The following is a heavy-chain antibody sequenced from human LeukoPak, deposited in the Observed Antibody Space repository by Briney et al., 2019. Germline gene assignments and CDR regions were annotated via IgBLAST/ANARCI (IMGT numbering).Heavy chain of an antibody. D-gene: IGHD6-13*01. J-gene: IGHJ6*02. CDR2: IWYDGSNK. V-gene: IGHV3-33*08. CDR1: GFTFSSYA. Sequence: GGSLRLSCAASGFTFSSYAMSWVRQAPGKGLEWVAVIWYDGSNKYYADSVKGRFTISRDNSKNTLYLQMNSLRAEDTAVYYCAREEIGYSSSWYSLDYYGMDVWGQGTTVTVSS. CDR3: AREEIGYSSSWYSLDYYGMDV.